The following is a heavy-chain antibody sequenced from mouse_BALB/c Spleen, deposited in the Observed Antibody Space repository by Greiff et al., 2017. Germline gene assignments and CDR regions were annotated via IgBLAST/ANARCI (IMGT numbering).Heavy chain of an antibody. CDR1: GYTFTSYW. CDR2: IYTGNSDT. Sequence: VQLQQSGTVLARPGASVKMSCKASGYTFTSYWMHWVKQRPGQGLEWIGAIYTGNSDTSYNQKFKGKAKLTAVTSTSTAYMELSSLTNEDSAVYYCTRNFLYYAMDYWGQGTSVTVSS. CDR3: TRNFLYYAMDY. V-gene: IGHV1-5*01. J-gene: IGHJ4*01.